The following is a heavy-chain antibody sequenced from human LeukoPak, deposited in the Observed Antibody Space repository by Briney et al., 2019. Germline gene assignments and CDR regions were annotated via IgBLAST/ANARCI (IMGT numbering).Heavy chain of an antibody. J-gene: IGHJ4*02. Sequence: GGSLRLSCAASGFTFSSYAMSWVRQAPGKGLEWVSAISGSGGSTYYADSVKGRFTISRDNSMNTLYLQMNSLRAEDTAVYYCAKDTSGYDPGHYDYWGQGTLVTVSS. D-gene: IGHD5-12*01. CDR3: AKDTSGYDPGHYDY. CDR1: GFTFSSYA. V-gene: IGHV3-23*01. CDR2: ISGSGGST.